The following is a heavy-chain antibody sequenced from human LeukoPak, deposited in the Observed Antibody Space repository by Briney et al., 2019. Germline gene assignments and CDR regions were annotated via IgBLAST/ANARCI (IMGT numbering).Heavy chain of an antibody. CDR2: FYNGWST. V-gene: IGHV4-59*01. CDR1: NGSISDYY. D-gene: IGHD3-10*01. J-gene: IGHJ2*01. CDR3: ARGVFLWFGESSPRYFDL. Sequence: SETLSLTCIVSNGSISDYYWTWIRQPPGKGLEWIGYFYNGWSTNYNPSLKSRVTISVDTSKSQVSLKLPSVTAADPAVYYCARGVFLWFGESSPRYFDLWGRGTLVTVSS.